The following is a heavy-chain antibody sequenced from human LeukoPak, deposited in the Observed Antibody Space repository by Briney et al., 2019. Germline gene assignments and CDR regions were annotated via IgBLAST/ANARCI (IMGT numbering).Heavy chain of an antibody. CDR3: ASTSMVVAATYFDY. J-gene: IGHJ4*02. D-gene: IGHD2-15*01. Sequence: PSETLSLTCAVYGGSFSGYYWSWIRQPPGKGLEWIGEINHSGSTNYNPSLKSRVTISVDTSKNQFSLKLSSVTAADTAVYYCASTSMVVAATYFDYWGQGTLVTISS. V-gene: IGHV4-34*01. CDR2: INHSGST. CDR1: GGSFSGYY.